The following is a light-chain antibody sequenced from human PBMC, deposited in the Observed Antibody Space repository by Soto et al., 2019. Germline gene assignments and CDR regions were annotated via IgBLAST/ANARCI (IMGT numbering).Light chain of an antibody. Sequence: EIVLTQSPGTLSLSPGERATLSCRVSQSVSSSYLAWYQQKPGQAPRPLIYGASSRAIGIPDRFSGSGSGTEFTLTISRLEPEDFAVYYCQQYGSSPWTFGQGTKVEIK. CDR1: QSVSSSY. CDR3: QQYGSSPWT. J-gene: IGKJ1*01. V-gene: IGKV3-20*01. CDR2: GAS.